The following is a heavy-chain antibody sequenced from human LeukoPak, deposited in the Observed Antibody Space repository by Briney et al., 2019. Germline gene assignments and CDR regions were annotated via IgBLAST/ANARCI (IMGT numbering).Heavy chain of an antibody. CDR3: ARGGYGAYMG. V-gene: IGHV3-74*01. CDR2: IKSDGAGT. J-gene: IGHJ4*02. D-gene: IGHD4-17*01. CDR1: GFTFSSYS. Sequence: PGGSLRLSCAASGFTFSSYSMNWVRQAPGKGLESVSGIKSDGAGTSYVDSVKGRFTISRDNAKNTLDLQMNSLRAEDTAVYYCARGGYGAYMGWGQGMLVTVSS.